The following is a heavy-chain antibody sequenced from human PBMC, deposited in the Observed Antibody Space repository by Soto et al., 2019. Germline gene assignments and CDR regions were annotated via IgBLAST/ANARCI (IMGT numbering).Heavy chain of an antibody. D-gene: IGHD6-13*01. Sequence: NPSETLSLTCTVSGGSLGSSGYYWGWIRQSPGKGLEWIGNIYYSGNTFYNPSLKSRVTISVDTSKNQIYLHLSAVTAADTAIFYCASLAAPGTTHFQVWGQGTLVNVSS. J-gene: IGHJ1*01. CDR2: IYYSGNT. V-gene: IGHV4-39*01. CDR1: GGSLGSSGYY. CDR3: ASLAAPGTTHFQV.